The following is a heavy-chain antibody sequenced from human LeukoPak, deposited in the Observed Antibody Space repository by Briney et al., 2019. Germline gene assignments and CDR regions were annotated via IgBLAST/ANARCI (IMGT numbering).Heavy chain of an antibody. CDR1: GFTFSSYA. Sequence: GGSLRLSCAASGFTFSSYAMHWVRQAPGKGLEWVAVISYDGSNKYYADSVKGRFTTSRDNSKNTLYLQMNSLRAEDTAVYYCAREALVLRYFDWLSHYFDYWGQGTLVTVSS. D-gene: IGHD3-9*01. V-gene: IGHV3-30-3*01. CDR3: AREALVLRYFDWLSHYFDY. J-gene: IGHJ4*02. CDR2: ISYDGSNK.